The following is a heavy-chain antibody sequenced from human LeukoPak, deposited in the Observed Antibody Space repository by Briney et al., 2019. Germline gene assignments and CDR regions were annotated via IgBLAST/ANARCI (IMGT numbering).Heavy chain of an antibody. D-gene: IGHD6-19*01. CDR2: INPNSGGT. J-gene: IGHJ4*02. CDR1: GYTFTGYY. Sequence: ASVTVSCKASGYTFTGYYMHWVRQAPGQGLEWMGWINPNSGGTNYAQKFQGRVTMTRDTSISTAYMELSRLRSDDTAVYYCARAWRAVAGSFFDYWGQGTLVTVSS. V-gene: IGHV1-2*02. CDR3: ARAWRAVAGSFFDY.